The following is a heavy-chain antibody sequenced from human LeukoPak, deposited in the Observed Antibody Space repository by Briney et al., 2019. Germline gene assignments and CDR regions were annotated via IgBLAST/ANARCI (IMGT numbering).Heavy chain of an antibody. D-gene: IGHD3-22*01. CDR3: ARGGTYYYDSSGYYLMTLFDY. V-gene: IGHV3-21*01. CDR1: GFTLSSYS. CDR2: ISSSSSYI. J-gene: IGHJ4*02. Sequence: KPGGSLRLSCAASGFTLSSYSMNWVRQAPGKGLEWVSSISSSSSYIYYADSVKGRFTISRDNAKNSLYLQMNSLRAEDTAVYYCARGGTYYYDSSGYYLMTLFDYWGQGTLVTVSS.